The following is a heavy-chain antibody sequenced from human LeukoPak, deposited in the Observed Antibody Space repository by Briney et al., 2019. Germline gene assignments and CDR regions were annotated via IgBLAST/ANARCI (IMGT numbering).Heavy chain of an antibody. CDR3: ARVLFGAMVTNY. J-gene: IGHJ4*02. Sequence: ASVKVSCKASGYTFTGYYMHWVRQAPGQGLEWMGWINPNSGGTNYAQKFQGRVTMTRDTSISTAYMELSRLRSDDTAVYYCARVLFGAMVTNYWGQGTLVTVSS. CDR2: INPNSGGT. V-gene: IGHV1-2*02. D-gene: IGHD5-18*01. CDR1: GYTFTGYY.